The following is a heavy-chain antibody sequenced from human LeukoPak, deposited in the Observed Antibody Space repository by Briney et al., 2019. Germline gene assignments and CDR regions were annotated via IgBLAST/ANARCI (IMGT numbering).Heavy chain of an antibody. CDR2: IIPIFGTA. J-gene: IGHJ3*02. D-gene: IGHD3-16*01. CDR1: GGTFSSYA. CDR3: ARDVLDYDNAFDI. V-gene: IGHV1-69*13. Sequence: ASAKVSCKASGGTFSSYAISWVRQAPGQGLEWMGGIIPIFGTANYAQKFQGRVTITADESTSTAYMELSSLRSEDTAVYYCARDVLDYDNAFDIWGQGTMVTVSS.